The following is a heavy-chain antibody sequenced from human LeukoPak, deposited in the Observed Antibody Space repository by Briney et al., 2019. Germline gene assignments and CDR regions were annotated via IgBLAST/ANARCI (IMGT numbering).Heavy chain of an antibody. CDR2: IYYSGST. V-gene: IGHV4-39*01. J-gene: IGHJ5*02. D-gene: IGHD3-3*01. CDR1: GGSISSSSYY. Sequence: SETLSLTCTVSGGSISSSSYYWGWIRQPPGKGLEWIGSIYYSGSTYYNPSLKSRVTISVDTSKNQFSLKLSSVTAADTAVYYCARHRYDFWSGNWFDPWGQGTLVTVSS. CDR3: ARHRYDFWSGNWFDP.